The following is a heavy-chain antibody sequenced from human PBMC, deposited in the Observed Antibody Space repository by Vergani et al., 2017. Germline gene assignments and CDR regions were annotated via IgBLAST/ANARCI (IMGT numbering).Heavy chain of an antibody. J-gene: IGHJ6*03. V-gene: IGHV4-34*01. CDR1: GGSFSGYY. CDR2: INHSGST. Sequence: QVQLQQWGAGLLKPSETLSLTCAVYGGSFSGYYWSWIRQPPGKGLEWIGEINHSGSTNYNPSLKSRFTISVDTSKNQFSLKLSSVTAADTAVYYCARGVWAARPGYYYMYVWDKGTTVTVSS. D-gene: IGHD6-6*01. CDR3: ARGVWAARPGYYYMYV.